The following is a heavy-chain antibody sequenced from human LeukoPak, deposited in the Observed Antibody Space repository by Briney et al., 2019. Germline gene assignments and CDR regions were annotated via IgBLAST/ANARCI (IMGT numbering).Heavy chain of an antibody. CDR2: ISSSGSTI. D-gene: IGHD3-22*01. J-gene: IGHJ6*03. CDR3: ARNYYDSSGYPYYYYYMDV. V-gene: IGHV3-11*04. CDR1: GFTFSDYY. Sequence: GGSLRLSCAASGFTFSDYYMSWIRQAPGKGLEWVSYISSSGSTIYYADSVKGRFTISRDNAKNSLYLQMNSLRAEDTAVYYCARNYYDSSGYPYYYYYMDVWGKGTTVTVSS.